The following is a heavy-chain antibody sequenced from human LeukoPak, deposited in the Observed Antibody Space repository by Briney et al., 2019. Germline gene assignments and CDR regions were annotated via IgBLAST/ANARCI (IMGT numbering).Heavy chain of an antibody. D-gene: IGHD4/OR15-4a*01. J-gene: IGHJ5*02. Sequence: SATLSLTCTVSGGSISSSSYYWGWIRQPPGKGLEWIGSIYYSGSTYYNPSLKSRVTISVDTSKNQFSLKLSSVTAADTAVYYCARVLRIVAVLTTRGIWFHPWAQGTLVTVSS. V-gene: IGHV4-39*01. CDR2: IYYSGST. CDR1: GGSISSSSYY. CDR3: ARVLRIVAVLTTRGIWFHP.